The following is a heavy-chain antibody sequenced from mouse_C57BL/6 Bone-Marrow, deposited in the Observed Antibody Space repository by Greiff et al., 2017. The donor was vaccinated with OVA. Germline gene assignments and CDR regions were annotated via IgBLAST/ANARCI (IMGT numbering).Heavy chain of an antibody. CDR3: ARHVYDYLWFAY. V-gene: IGHV5-6*01. J-gene: IGHJ3*01. Sequence: EVQRVESGGDLVKPGGSLKLSCAASGFTFSSYGMSWVRQTPDKRLEWVATISSGGSYTYYPDSVKGRFTISRDNAKNTLYLQMSSLKSEDTAMYYCARHVYDYLWFAYGGQGTLVTVSA. CDR1: GFTFSSYG. CDR2: ISSGGSYT. D-gene: IGHD2-4*01.